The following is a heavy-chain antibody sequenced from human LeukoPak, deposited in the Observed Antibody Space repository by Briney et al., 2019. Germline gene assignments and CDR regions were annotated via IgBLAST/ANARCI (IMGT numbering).Heavy chain of an antibody. V-gene: IGHV3-48*01. CDR2: ISSGSSTI. CDR3: AKDEIFSGWYWFDP. J-gene: IGHJ5*02. Sequence: PGGSLRLSCAASGFTFSTFDMNWVRQAPGKGLEWVSYISSGSSTIYYADSVKGRFTISRDNSKNTLYLQMNSLRAEDTAVYYCAKDEIFSGWYWFDPWGQGTLVTVSS. D-gene: IGHD6-19*01. CDR1: GFTFSTFD.